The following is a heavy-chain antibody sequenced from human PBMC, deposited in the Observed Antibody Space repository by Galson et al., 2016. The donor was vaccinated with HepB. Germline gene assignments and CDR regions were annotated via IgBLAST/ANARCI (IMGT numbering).Heavy chain of an antibody. D-gene: IGHD5-24*01. CDR1: GGSISTNNHY. J-gene: IGHJ4*02. Sequence: SETLSLTCTVSGGSISTNNHYWVWVRQPPGKGLEWVGTIFYTGTTYYSPSLKRRVNVSVDTSRNQFSLKLTSVTAADTAVYFCARLMAICAFDYWGQGILVTVSS. V-gene: IGHV4-39*01. CDR3: ARLMAICAFDY. CDR2: IFYTGTT.